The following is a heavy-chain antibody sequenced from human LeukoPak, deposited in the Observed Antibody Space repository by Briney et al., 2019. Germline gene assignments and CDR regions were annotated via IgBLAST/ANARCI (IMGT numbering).Heavy chain of an antibody. J-gene: IGHJ5*02. D-gene: IGHD2-15*01. CDR2: ISAYNGNT. CDR1: GYTFTSYG. CDR3: ARSGRDVVVANGFDP. V-gene: IGHV1-18*03. Sequence: AAVKVSCKASGYTFTSYGISWVRQAPGQGLEWMGWISAYNGNTNYAQKLQGRVTMTTDTSTSTAYMELSSLRSEDMAVYYCARSGRDVVVANGFDPWGQGTLVTVSS.